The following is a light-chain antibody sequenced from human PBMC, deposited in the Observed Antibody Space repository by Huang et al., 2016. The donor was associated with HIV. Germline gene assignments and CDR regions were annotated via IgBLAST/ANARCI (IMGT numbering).Light chain of an antibody. J-gene: IGKJ5*01. V-gene: IGKV1-39*01. Sequence: DIQMTQSPSSLSASVGDRVTITCRASQSISSYLNWHQQQPGKAPKLLIYAASSLQSGVPSRFSGRGSGTDFTLTISSLQPEDFATYYCQQSYSTASSFGQGTRLEIK. CDR1: QSISSY. CDR3: QQSYSTASS. CDR2: AAS.